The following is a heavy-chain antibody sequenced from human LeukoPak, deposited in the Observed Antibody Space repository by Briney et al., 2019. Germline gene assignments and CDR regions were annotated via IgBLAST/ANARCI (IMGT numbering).Heavy chain of an antibody. D-gene: IGHD3-22*01. CDR1: GFTFSNCW. Sequence: GGSLRLSCAASGFTFSNCWMSWVRQAPGKGLEWVASIKQDGSEKYYVDSVKGRFTISRDNAKNSLHLQMNSLRAEDTAVYYCARDHYDGVGGFDYWGQGTLVTVSS. V-gene: IGHV3-7*01. CDR2: IKQDGSEK. CDR3: ARDHYDGVGGFDY. J-gene: IGHJ4*02.